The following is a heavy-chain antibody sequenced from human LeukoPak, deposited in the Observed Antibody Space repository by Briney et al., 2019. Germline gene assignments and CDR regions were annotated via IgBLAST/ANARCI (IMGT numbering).Heavy chain of an antibody. D-gene: IGHD5-18*01. J-gene: IGHJ4*02. CDR1: VGTFIIYA. CDR2: IIPIFGTA. Sequence: ASVNVSFTASVGTFIIYAISWVRQAPGQGLEWMGRIIPIFGTANYAQKFQGRVTITADKSTSTAYMELSSLRSEDTAVYYCARDRGYSITFDYWGQGTLVTVSS. CDR3: ARDRGYSITFDY. V-gene: IGHV1-69*06.